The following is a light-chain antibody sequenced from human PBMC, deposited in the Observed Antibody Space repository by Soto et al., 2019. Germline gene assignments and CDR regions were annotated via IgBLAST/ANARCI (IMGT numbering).Light chain of an antibody. CDR3: QQYGGSPRT. Sequence: EIVLTQSPGTLSLSPGERATLSCRASQSVNNNYLAWYQRQPGQAPRLLIYGASSRATGIPDRFSGSGSGTDFTLTISRLEPEDFAVYYCQQYGGSPRTFGQGTKVESK. CDR2: GAS. CDR1: QSVNNNY. V-gene: IGKV3-20*01. J-gene: IGKJ1*01.